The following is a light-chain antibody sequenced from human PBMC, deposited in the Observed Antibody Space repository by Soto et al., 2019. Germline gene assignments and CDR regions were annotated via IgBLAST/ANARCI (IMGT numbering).Light chain of an antibody. CDR3: CSYAGSSTEV. CDR1: SSVVGSYNL. CDR2: EVS. J-gene: IGLJ1*01. Sequence: QSALTQPASVSGSPGQSITISCTGTSSVVGSYNLVSWYQQHPGKAPKLMIYEVSKRPSGVSNRFSGSKSGNTASLTISGLQAEDEADYYCCSYAGSSTEVVGTGTKVTVL. V-gene: IGLV2-23*02.